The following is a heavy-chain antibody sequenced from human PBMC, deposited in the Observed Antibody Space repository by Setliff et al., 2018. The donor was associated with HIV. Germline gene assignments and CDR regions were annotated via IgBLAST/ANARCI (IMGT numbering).Heavy chain of an antibody. V-gene: IGHV4-4*08. D-gene: IGHD1-1*01. CDR3: SRAAYDAVDWLDP. J-gene: IGHJ5*02. CDR2: IHTSGRT. CDR1: SESIVSYY. Sequence: KPSETLSLTCAVSSESIVSYYWNWIRQPPGRGLEWIGYIHTSGRTEYNPSLKSRLTILVDTSKKQFSLRLTSVTAADTAVYYCSRAAYDAVDWLDPWGQGTLVTVSS.